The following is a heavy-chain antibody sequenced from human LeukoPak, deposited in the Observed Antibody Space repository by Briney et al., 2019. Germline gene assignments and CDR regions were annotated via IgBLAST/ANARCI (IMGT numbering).Heavy chain of an antibody. CDR3: ASPIITMVRGVIIHSFDY. J-gene: IGHJ4*02. CDR1: GGSISSSSYY. D-gene: IGHD3-10*01. Sequence: SETLSLTCTVSGGSISSSSYYWGWIRQPPGKGLEWIGSIYYSGSTYYNPSLNSRVTISVDTSKNQFSLKLSSVPAADTAVYYCASPIITMVRGVIIHSFDYWGQGTLVTVSS. CDR2: IYYSGST. V-gene: IGHV4-39*01.